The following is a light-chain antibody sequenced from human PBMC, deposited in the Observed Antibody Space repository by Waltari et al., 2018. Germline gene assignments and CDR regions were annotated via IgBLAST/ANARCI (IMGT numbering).Light chain of an antibody. CDR1: QTLLHSAGKTY. CDR2: EVS. Sequence: DIVMTQTPLSLSVTPGQPASISCKSSQTLLHSAGKTYLYWYLLKPGQPPQHLIYEVSNRVSGVPDRFSGSGSGTDYTLKISRVEAEDAGVYYCMQSVQETWTFGQGTKVEIK. V-gene: IGKV2D-29*01. CDR3: MQSVQETWT. J-gene: IGKJ1*01.